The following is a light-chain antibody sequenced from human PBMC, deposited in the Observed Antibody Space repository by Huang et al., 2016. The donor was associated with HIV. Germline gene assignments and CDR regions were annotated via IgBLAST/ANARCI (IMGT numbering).Light chain of an antibody. V-gene: IGKV4-1*01. CDR3: QQYYNTPFT. CDR1: QSLLYRSNNKNN. CDR2: WAS. J-gene: IGKJ3*01. Sequence: DIVMTQSPDSLAVSLGERAAINCKSSQSLLYRSNNKNNLAGYQQKPGQQPKLLIYWASTRESGVPDRFSGSGSGTDFTLTISSLQAADVAVYYCQQYYNTPFTFGPGTKVDIK.